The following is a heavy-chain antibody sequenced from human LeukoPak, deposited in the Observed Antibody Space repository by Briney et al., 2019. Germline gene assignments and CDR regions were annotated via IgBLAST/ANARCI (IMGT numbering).Heavy chain of an antibody. Sequence: PGGSLRLSCSASGFTFSSYAMHWVRQAAGKGLEYVSAISSNGGSTYYADSVKGRFTISRDNSKNTLYLQMSSLRAEDTAVYYCSGHYYYYYGMDVWGKGTTVTVSS. D-gene: IGHD1-14*01. J-gene: IGHJ6*04. CDR2: ISSNGGST. CDR1: GFTFSSYA. V-gene: IGHV3-64D*06. CDR3: SGHYYYYYGMDV.